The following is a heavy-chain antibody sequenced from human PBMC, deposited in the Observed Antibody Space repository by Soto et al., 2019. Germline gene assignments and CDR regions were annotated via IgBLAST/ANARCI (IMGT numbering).Heavy chain of an antibody. V-gene: IGHV3-21*01. D-gene: IGHD2-8*01. CDR3: ARVSDDIVLTREW. J-gene: IGHJ4*02. CDR2: ISTSSSYK. CDR1: GLTFSSYS. Sequence: GGSLRLSCAASGLTFSSYSKNWVRQAPGKGLEWVSFISTSSSYKYYADSVKGRFTISRDNAKNSLYLQMNSLRAEDTAVYYCARVSDDIVLTREWWGQGTLVTVSS.